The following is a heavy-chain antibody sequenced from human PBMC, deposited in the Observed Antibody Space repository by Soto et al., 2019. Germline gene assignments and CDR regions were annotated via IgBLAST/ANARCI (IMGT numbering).Heavy chain of an antibody. CDR2: IYWDDDN. Sequence: QITLKESGPALVRPTQTLTLTCSFSGFSLRSSDVGVGWIRQPQGKALEWLAVIYWDDDNRYSPSLKSRLRITNDTSKDLVVLTMTDLDPLHTATYCCAHAVRSGNSAFLVFWGQGTLVTVSS. D-gene: IGHD3-3*01. CDR3: AHAVRSGNSAFLVF. CDR1: GFSLRSSDVG. V-gene: IGHV2-5*02. J-gene: IGHJ1*01.